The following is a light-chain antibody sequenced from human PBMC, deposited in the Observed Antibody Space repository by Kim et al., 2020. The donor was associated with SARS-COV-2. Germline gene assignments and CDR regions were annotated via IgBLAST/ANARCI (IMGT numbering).Light chain of an antibody. CDR3: LQHNTYPIT. CDR2: GAS. V-gene: IGKV1-17*01. CDR1: QDIRND. J-gene: IGKJ5*01. Sequence: ASVGARVTLTCRASQDIRNDLGWYQQNPGRAPKRLIYGASSLQSGVPSRFSGSGSGTEFTLTISSLQPEDFATYFCLQHNTYPITFGQGTRLEIK.